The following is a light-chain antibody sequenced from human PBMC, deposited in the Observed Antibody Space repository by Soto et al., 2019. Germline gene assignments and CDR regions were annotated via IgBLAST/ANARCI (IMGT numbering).Light chain of an antibody. CDR1: QSVSDMY. CDR2: AS. Sequence: EIVLTQSPGTLSLSPGERANLSCRASQSVSDMYLAWYQQKPDQAPRLLIYASNRATGIPDRFSGSGSGTDFSLTISRLEPEDFAVYYCQHYGTSALFGPGTKVEIK. J-gene: IGKJ3*01. CDR3: QHYGTSAL. V-gene: IGKV3-20*01.